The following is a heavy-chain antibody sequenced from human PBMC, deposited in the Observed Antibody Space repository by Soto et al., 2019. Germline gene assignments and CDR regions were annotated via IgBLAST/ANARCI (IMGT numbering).Heavy chain of an antibody. CDR3: TRLTRYGGRYNSDY. J-gene: IGHJ4*02. D-gene: IGHD1-26*01. CDR1: GFSLSDHY. V-gene: IGHV3-72*01. CDR2: GRDKGSGYTT. Sequence: EVQLEESGGGLVQPGGSLRLSCAASGFSLSDHYFDWVRQAPGEGLEWVGRGRDKGSGYTTEYVASVRGRFTISRDDSKNSLYLQMNSLKTEDTAVYYCTRLTRYGGRYNSDYWGQGTLVTVSS.